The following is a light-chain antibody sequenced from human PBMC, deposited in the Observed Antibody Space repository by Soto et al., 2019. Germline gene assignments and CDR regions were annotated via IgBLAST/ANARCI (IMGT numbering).Light chain of an antibody. CDR3: RSYSTSITRYV. J-gene: IGLJ1*01. V-gene: IGLV2-14*01. Sequence: QSALTQPASVSGSRGQSITISCTGTSSDVGGYDYVSWYQQHPGKAPKLMIYEVSHRPSGVSNRFSGSRSGNTASLTISGLQAEDEADYYCRSYSTSITRYVFGAGTKLTVL. CDR2: EVS. CDR1: SSDVGGYDY.